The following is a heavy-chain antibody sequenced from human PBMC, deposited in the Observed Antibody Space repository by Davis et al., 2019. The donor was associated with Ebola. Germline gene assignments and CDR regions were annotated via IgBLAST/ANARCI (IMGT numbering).Heavy chain of an antibody. D-gene: IGHD3-10*01. V-gene: IGHV3-74*01. CDR3: ARDRRVLLWFGELLRDYYYYGMDV. CDR1: GFTFSSYW. Sequence: HTGGSLRPSCAASGFTFSSYWMYWVRQAPGKGLVWVSRINSDGSSTSYADSVKGRFTISRDNAKNTLYLQMNSLRAEDTAVYYCARDRRVLLWFGELLRDYYYYGMDVWGQGTTVTVSS. CDR2: INSDGSST. J-gene: IGHJ6*02.